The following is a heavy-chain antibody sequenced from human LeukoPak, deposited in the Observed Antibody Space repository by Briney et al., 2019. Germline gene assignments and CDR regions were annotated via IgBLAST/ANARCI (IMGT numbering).Heavy chain of an antibody. J-gene: IGHJ3*02. Sequence: SGGSLRLSCAASGFTFSSNYMSWVRQAPGKGLEWVSVIYSGGSTYYADSVKGRFTISRDNSKNTLFLQMNSLRDEDTAVYYCARSVYGSGSYYHDAFDIWGQGRMVTVSS. CDR2: IYSGGST. V-gene: IGHV3-66*01. D-gene: IGHD3-10*01. CDR1: GFTFSSNY. CDR3: ARSVYGSGSYYHDAFDI.